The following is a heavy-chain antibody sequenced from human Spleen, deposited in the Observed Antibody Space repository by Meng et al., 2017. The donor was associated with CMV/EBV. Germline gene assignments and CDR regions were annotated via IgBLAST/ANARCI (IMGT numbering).Heavy chain of an antibody. Sequence: CQASDYMFTGYIIHWVRQAPGQGLEWMGWITPNSGDTNYAQKFQGRVTMTRDTFISTAYMELSSLRSDDTAVYYCARDEYGDIPFEYWGQGTLVTVSS. V-gene: IGHV1-2*02. CDR3: ARDEYGDIPFEY. CDR1: DYMFTGYI. D-gene: IGHD4/OR15-4a*01. J-gene: IGHJ4*02. CDR2: ITPNSGDT.